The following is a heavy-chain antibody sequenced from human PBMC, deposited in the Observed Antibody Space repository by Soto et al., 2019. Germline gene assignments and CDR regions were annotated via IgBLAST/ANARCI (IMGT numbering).Heavy chain of an antibody. CDR1: GFTFSSYA. J-gene: IGHJ4*02. CDR3: ARPSYGDYDY. Sequence: QVQLVESGGGVVQPGRSLRLSCAASGFTFSSYAMHWLRQAPGKGLEWVAVISYDGSNKYYADSVKGRFTISRDNSKNTLYLQMNTLRAEDTAVYYCARPSYGDYDYWGQGTLVTVSS. D-gene: IGHD4-17*01. V-gene: IGHV3-30-3*01. CDR2: ISYDGSNK.